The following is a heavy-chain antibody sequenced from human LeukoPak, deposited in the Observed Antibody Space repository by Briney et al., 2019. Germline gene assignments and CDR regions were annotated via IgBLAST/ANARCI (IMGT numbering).Heavy chain of an antibody. D-gene: IGHD3-10*01. V-gene: IGHV3-48*04. Sequence: PSGGSLRLSCAASGFTFSSYSMNWVRQAPGKGLEWVSYISSSSSTIYYADSVKGRFTISRDNAKSSLYLQMNSLRAEDTAVYYCAGISMVRGVHGFYWGQGTLVTVSS. CDR3: AGISMVRGVHGFY. CDR2: ISSSSSTI. J-gene: IGHJ4*02. CDR1: GFTFSSYS.